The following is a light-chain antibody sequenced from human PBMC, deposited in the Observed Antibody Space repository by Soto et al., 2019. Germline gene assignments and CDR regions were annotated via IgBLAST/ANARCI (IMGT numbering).Light chain of an antibody. CDR3: SSYTSSSTLNV. J-gene: IGLJ1*01. V-gene: IGLV2-14*01. Sequence: QSVLTQPASVSGSPGQSITISCTGTSSDVGGYNYVSWYQQHPGKAPKLMIYEVSNRPSGVSNRFSSSKSGNTASLTISGLQAEDEADYYCSSYTSSSTLNVFGTGTKV. CDR1: SSDVGGYNY. CDR2: EVS.